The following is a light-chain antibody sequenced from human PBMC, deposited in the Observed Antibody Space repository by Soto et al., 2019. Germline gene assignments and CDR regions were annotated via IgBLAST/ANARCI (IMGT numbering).Light chain of an antibody. CDR1: QAISSY. V-gene: IGKV1-8*01. CDR2: AAS. J-gene: IGKJ2*01. Sequence: AIQMTQSPSSFSASTGDRVTITCRASQAISSYLAWYQQKPGKAPKLLIYAASTLQSGVPSRFSGSGSGTDFTLTISRLQSEDFATYYCQHYYGYPYTFGQGTKLEIK. CDR3: QHYYGYPYT.